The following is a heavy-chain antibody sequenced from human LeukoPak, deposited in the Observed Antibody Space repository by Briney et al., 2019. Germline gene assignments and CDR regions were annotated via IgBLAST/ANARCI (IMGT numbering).Heavy chain of an antibody. J-gene: IGHJ4*02. Sequence: GASVKVSCKASGYTFTGYYMHWVRQAPGQGLEWMGWINPNSGGTNYAQKFQGRVTMTRDTSISTAYMELSRLRSDDTAVYYCARDSIYYDSSGYYIEDYWGQGTLVTVS. CDR2: INPNSGGT. D-gene: IGHD3-22*01. V-gene: IGHV1-2*02. CDR3: ARDSIYYDSSGYYIEDY. CDR1: GYTFTGYY.